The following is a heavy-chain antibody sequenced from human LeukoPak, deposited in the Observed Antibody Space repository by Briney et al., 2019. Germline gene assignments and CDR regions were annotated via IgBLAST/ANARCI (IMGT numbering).Heavy chain of an antibody. J-gene: IGHJ1*01. CDR2: INLTSGGT. D-gene: IGHD6-13*01. Sequence: ASVKVSCKASGDTFTAYHVHWVRQVPGQGLEWMGRINLTSGGTNSGQRFLGRVTMTRDRSVNTVYMELSLLASDDTAISYCATTPRGMAAAPYFQEWGQGTLVSVSP. CDR1: GDTFTAYH. CDR3: ATTPRGMAAAPYFQE. V-gene: IGHV1-2*02.